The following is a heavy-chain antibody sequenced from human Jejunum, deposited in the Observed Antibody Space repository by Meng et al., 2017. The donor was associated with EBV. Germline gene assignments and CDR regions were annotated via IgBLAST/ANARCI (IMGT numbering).Heavy chain of an antibody. CDR3: ARGRGYDYGDS. V-gene: IGHV4-61*01. D-gene: IGHD5-12*01. Sequence: QVPLQESGPGLVKPSEALFHTSSVSCDSVTGYNYWTWIRQPPGKGLEWIGNLYYAGKAIYKPSLQSRVTISVDTSKNQISLKVTSVTAADTAIYYCARGRGYDYGDSWGQGTLVTVSS. CDR2: LYYAGKA. J-gene: IGHJ5*02. CDR1: CDSVTGYNY.